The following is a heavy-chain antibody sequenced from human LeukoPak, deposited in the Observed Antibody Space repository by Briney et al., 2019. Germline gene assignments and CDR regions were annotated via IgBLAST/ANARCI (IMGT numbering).Heavy chain of an antibody. CDR2: ISGSGGST. Sequence: GGSLRLSCAVSGITLSNYGMSWVRQAPGKGLEGVAGISGSGGSTYYADSVKGRFTISRDNPRNTLYLQMNSLRAEDTAVYFCAKRGVVIRVILVGFHKEAYYFDSWGQGALVTVSS. CDR1: GITLSNYG. CDR3: AKRGVVIRVILVGFHKEAYYFDS. V-gene: IGHV3-23*01. J-gene: IGHJ4*02. D-gene: IGHD3-10*01.